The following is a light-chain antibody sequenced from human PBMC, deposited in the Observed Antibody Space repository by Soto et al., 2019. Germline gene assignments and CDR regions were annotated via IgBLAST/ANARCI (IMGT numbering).Light chain of an antibody. CDR3: QQSYTTPWT. Sequence: DIQITQSPSSLSASVGDRVPITCRAGQSISYYLNWYQQKPGRAPRLLIYTTSSLQSGVPSKFSGSASGTDFTLTISSLQPEDFATYYCQQSYTTPWTFGQGTKVDIK. CDR2: TTS. V-gene: IGKV1-39*01. CDR1: QSISYY. J-gene: IGKJ1*01.